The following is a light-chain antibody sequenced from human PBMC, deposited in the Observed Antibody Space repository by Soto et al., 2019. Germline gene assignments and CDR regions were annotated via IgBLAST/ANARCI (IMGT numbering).Light chain of an antibody. CDR3: SSYTSSFAV. CDR2: DVS. J-gene: IGLJ2*01. Sequence: QSALTQPASVSGSPGQSITISCTGTSSDVGGYNYVSWYQHHPGKAPKLMIYDVSHRPSGVSNRFSGSKSGNTASLTISGLQAEDEADYYCSSYTSSFAVFGGGTKLTVL. V-gene: IGLV2-14*03. CDR1: SSDVGGYNY.